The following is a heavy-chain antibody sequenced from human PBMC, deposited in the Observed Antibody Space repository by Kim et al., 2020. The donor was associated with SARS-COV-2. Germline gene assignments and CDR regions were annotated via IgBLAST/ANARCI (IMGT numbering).Heavy chain of an antibody. Sequence: GGSLRLSCAASGFTFSSYWMSWVRQAPGKGLEWVANIKQDGSENYYVDSVKGRFTISRDNAKNSLYLQMNSLRAEDTAVYYCARDISAQLVGGNYFDYWGQGTLVTVSS. J-gene: IGHJ4*02. D-gene: IGHD6-6*01. CDR2: IKQDGSEN. CDR3: ARDISAQLVGGNYFDY. V-gene: IGHV3-7*01. CDR1: GFTFSSYW.